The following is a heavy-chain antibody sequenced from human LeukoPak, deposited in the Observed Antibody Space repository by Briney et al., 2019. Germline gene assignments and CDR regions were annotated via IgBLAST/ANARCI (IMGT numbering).Heavy chain of an antibody. CDR1: GFTFSDYY. J-gene: IGHJ4*02. D-gene: IGHD3-10*01. V-gene: IGHV3-11*01. Sequence: GGSLRLSCAASGFTFSDYYMSWIRQAPGKGLEWVSYISSSGSTIYYADSVKGRFTISRDNAKNSLYLQMNSLRADDTAVYYCARVSSMLRGPLVIQYFDFWGQGTLVTVSS. CDR2: ISSSGSTI. CDR3: ARVSSMLRGPLVIQYFDF.